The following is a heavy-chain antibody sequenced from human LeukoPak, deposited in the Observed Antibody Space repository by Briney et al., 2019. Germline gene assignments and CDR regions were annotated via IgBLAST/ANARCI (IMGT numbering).Heavy chain of an antibody. D-gene: IGHD6-13*01. CDR3: ARDQDVAAAGTWGSIDY. V-gene: IGHV3-30*03. J-gene: IGHJ4*02. CDR2: ISYDATNK. Sequence: GGSLRLSCAASGFSFSTSGMHWVRQAPGKGLEWVAVISYDATNKYYRDSVKGRFTISRDNSKNTLYLQMNSLRVEDTAVYYCARDQDVAAAGTWGSIDYWGQGTLVTVSS. CDR1: GFSFSTSG.